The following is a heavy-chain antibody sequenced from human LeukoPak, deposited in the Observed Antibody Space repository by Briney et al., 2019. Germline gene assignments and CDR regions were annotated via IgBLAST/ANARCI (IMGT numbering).Heavy chain of an antibody. J-gene: IGHJ3*02. Sequence: ASVKVSCKASGYTFTRYSMNWVRQAPGQGLEWMGWINPNSGGTYSAQKFQGRVTMTRDTSISTAYMELSRLRSDDTAVYYCARAPNDAFDIWGQGTMVTVSP. CDR3: ARAPNDAFDI. V-gene: IGHV1-2*02. CDR1: GYTFTRYS. CDR2: INPNSGGT.